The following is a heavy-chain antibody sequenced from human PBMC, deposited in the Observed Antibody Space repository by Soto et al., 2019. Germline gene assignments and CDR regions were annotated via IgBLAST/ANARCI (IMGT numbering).Heavy chain of an antibody. Sequence: PTETLSLTCAVYGGSFSGYYWSWIRQPPGKGLEWIGEINHSGSTNYNPSLKSRVTISVDTSKNQFSLKLSSVTAADTAVYYCARGRKGSGYDLYYYYSYGLDVWGQGTTVT. D-gene: IGHD5-12*01. CDR1: GGSFSGYY. CDR3: ARGRKGSGYDLYYYYSYGLDV. V-gene: IGHV4-34*01. J-gene: IGHJ6*02. CDR2: INHSGST.